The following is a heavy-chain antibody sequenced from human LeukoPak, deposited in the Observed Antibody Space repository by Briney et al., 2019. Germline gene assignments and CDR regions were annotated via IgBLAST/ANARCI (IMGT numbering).Heavy chain of an antibody. V-gene: IGHV3-30*02. CDR1: GFTFSNYG. J-gene: IGHJ5*02. CDR2: IRYDGNNK. D-gene: IGHD2-2*01. Sequence: GGSLRLSCAASGFTFSNYGMHWVRQAPGKGLEWVAFIRYDGNNKFYADSVKGRFTISRDNAKNSLCLQMNSLRAEDTAVYYCARGTVWVPAARTNWFDPWGQGTLVTVSS. CDR3: ARGTVWVPAARTNWFDP.